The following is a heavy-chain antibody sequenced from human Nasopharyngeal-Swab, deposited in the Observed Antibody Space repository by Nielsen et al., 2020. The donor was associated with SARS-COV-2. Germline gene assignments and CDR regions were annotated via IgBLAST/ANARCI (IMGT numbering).Heavy chain of an antibody. Sequence: GGSLRLSCAASGFTFSDYYMSWIRQAPGKGLEWVSYISSSSSYTNYADSVKGRFTISRDNAKNSLYLQMNSLRAEDTAVYYCARGDRIAVAGTSSLTDYYYGMDVWGQGTTVTVSS. D-gene: IGHD6-19*01. V-gene: IGHV3-11*05. CDR2: ISSSSSYT. CDR1: GFTFSDYY. J-gene: IGHJ6*02. CDR3: ARGDRIAVAGTSSLTDYYYGMDV.